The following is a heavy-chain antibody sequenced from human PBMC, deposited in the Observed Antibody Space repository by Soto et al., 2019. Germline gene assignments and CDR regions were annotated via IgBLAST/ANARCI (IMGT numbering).Heavy chain of an antibody. J-gene: IGHJ6*02. CDR3: AKDFSHWVGGGGMAV. V-gene: IGHV3-30*18. CDR2: ISYDGSNK. CDR1: GFPFSSYS. Sequence: GGSLRLSCAASGFPFSSYSMHWVRQAPGKGLEGVAVISYDGSNKYYADSVKGRFTISRDNSKNTLYLQMNSLRAEETAVYYCAKDFSHWVGGGGMAVWGQGTTVTVSS. D-gene: IGHD3-16*01.